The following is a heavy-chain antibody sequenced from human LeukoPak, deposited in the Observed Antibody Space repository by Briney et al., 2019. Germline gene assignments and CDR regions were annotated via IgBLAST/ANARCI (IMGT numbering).Heavy chain of an antibody. CDR2: ISGSGGST. CDR1: GFTFSSYA. V-gene: IGHV3-23*01. J-gene: IGHJ6*02. CDR3: ANQKSYHYYGMDV. Sequence: GASLRLSCAASGFTFSSYAMSWVRQAPGKGLEWVSAISGSGGSTYYADSVKGRFAISRDNSKNTLYLQVNSLRAEDTAVYYCANQKSYHYYGMDVWGQGTTVTVSS.